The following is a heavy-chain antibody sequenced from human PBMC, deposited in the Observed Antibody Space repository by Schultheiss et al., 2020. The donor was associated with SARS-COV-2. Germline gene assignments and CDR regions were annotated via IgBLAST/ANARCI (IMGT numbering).Heavy chain of an antibody. CDR3: ARERGGGRVYYYYGMDV. Sequence: SCAASAFTFSDAWITWVRQAPGKGLEWVGRIKSKIDGGTTNYAAPVKGRFTISRDDSENALYLQMNSLKTEDTAVYYCARERGGGRVYYYYGMDVWGQGTTVTVSS. CDR2: IKSKIDGGTT. D-gene: IGHD3-16*01. J-gene: IGHJ6*02. V-gene: IGHV3-15*01. CDR1: AFTFSDAW.